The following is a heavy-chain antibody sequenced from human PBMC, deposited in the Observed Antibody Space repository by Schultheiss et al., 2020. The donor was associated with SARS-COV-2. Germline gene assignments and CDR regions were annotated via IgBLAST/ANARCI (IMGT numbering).Heavy chain of an antibody. V-gene: IGHV4-39*07. J-gene: IGHJ4*02. CDR3: ARSKRGIAVAGRGYFDY. D-gene: IGHD6-19*01. Sequence: SETLSLTCTVSGGSISSSSYYWGWIRQPPGKGLEWIGSIYHSGSTYYNPSLKSRVTISVDTSKNQFSLKLSSVTAADTAVYYCARSKRGIAVAGRGYFDYWGQGTLVTVSS. CDR1: GGSISSSSYY. CDR2: IYHSGST.